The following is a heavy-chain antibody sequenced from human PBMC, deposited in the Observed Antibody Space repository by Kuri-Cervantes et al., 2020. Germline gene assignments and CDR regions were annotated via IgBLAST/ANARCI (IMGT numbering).Heavy chain of an antibody. Sequence: GGSLRLSCAASGFTFSSYAMSWVRQAPGKGLEWVANIKQDGSEKYYVDSVKGRFTISRDNAKNSLYLQMNSLRAEDTAVYHCVRSGHSGGRWRYYFDYCGQGTLVTVSS. J-gene: IGHJ4*02. CDR3: VRSGHSGGRWRYYFDY. D-gene: IGHD2-15*01. CDR2: IKQDGSEK. V-gene: IGHV3-7*01. CDR1: GFTFSSYA.